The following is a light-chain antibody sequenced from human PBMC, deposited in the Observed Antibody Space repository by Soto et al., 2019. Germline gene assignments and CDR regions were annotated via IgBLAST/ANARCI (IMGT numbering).Light chain of an antibody. CDR2: AAS. CDR3: QHYNSYSEA. CDR1: RDVGSD. V-gene: IGKV1-17*01. J-gene: IGKJ1*01. Sequence: QMTQSPSSLSASVGEKIIITCRASRDVGSDVSWYQQKPGQAPKLLIYAASSLQSGVPSRFSGSGSGTEFTLTISSLQPDDFATYYCQHYNSYSEAFGQGTKVDIK.